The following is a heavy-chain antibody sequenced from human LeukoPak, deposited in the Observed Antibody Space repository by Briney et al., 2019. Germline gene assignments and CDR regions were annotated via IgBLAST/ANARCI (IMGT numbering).Heavy chain of an antibody. Sequence: GGSLRLSCAASGFTFSSYEMNWVRQAPGKGLEWVSYISSSGSTIYYADSVKGRFTISRDNAKNSLYLQMNSLRAEDTAVYYCARANLGYCSGGSCYSSAEYFQHWGQGTLVTVSS. D-gene: IGHD2-15*01. V-gene: IGHV3-48*03. CDR1: GFTFSSYE. CDR3: ARANLGYCSGGSCYSSAEYFQH. J-gene: IGHJ1*01. CDR2: ISSSGSTI.